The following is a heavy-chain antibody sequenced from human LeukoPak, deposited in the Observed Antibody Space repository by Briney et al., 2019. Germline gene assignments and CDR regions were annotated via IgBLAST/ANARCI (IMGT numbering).Heavy chain of an antibody. CDR1: GFTFSSFG. Sequence: GGSLRLSCAASGFTFSSFGMHWVRQAPGKGLEWLAVISYHGNNKYYADSVKGRFTISRDNSKNTLYLQMNSLRAEDTALYYCAATGSGELSENLASWGQGSLVTVSS. D-gene: IGHD3-16*02. V-gene: IGHV3-30*03. J-gene: IGHJ5*02. CDR3: AATGSGELSENLAS. CDR2: ISYHGNNK.